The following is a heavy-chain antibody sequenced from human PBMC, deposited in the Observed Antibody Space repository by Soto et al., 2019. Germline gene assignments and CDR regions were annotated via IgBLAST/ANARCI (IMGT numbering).Heavy chain of an antibody. Sequence: EVQLLESGGGLVQPGGSLRLSCAASGFSFSSYAMNWVRQAPGKGLEWVSVISGSGGSTYYADSVKGRFTIARDNSKNSLYTQMISRRGADTAVYYSASRSSGWYFDYWGQGTLVTVSS. CDR2: ISGSGGST. CDR3: ASRSSGWYFDY. D-gene: IGHD6-19*01. V-gene: IGHV3-23*01. CDR1: GFSFSSYA. J-gene: IGHJ4*02.